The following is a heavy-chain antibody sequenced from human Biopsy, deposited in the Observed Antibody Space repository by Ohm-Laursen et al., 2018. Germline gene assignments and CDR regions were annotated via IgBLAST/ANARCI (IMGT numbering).Heavy chain of an antibody. Sequence: AASVKVSCKASGGTFINYAISWVLQAPGQGLEWMGGIIPMFGTANYAQMFQGRVTISADESTSTSYMELSSLTTEDTAIYYCARGPHSGSHSCFDYWGRGTLVTVSS. CDR2: IIPMFGTA. D-gene: IGHD1-26*01. CDR3: ARGPHSGSHSCFDY. V-gene: IGHV1-69*13. CDR1: GGTFINYA. J-gene: IGHJ4*02.